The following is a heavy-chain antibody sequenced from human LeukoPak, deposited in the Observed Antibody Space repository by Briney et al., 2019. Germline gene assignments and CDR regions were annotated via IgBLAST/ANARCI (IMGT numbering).Heavy chain of an antibody. D-gene: IGHD1-26*01. CDR1: GFTFSDQY. V-gene: IGHV3-7*01. Sequence: GGSLRLSCAASGFTFSDQYMDWVRQAPGKGLEWVANIKQDGSEKYYVDSVKGRFTISRDNAKNSLYLQMNSLRAEDTAVYYCARESGDYWGQGTLVTVSS. CDR2: IKQDGSEK. J-gene: IGHJ4*02. CDR3: ARESGDY.